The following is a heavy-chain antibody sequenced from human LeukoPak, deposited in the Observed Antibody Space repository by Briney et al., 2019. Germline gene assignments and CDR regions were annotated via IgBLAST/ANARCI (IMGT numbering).Heavy chain of an antibody. V-gene: IGHV3-23*01. D-gene: IGHD2-2*01. J-gene: IGHJ4*02. CDR1: GFTFSSYA. CDR2: ISGSGGSP. Sequence: GGSLRLSCAASGFTFSSYAMSWVRQAPGKGLEWVSAISGSGGSPYYADSVKGRFTISRDNSKNTLYLQMNSLRAEDTAVYYCAKDGCSSTSCYAAFGYYFDYWGQGTLVTVSS. CDR3: AKDGCSSTSCYAAFGYYFDY.